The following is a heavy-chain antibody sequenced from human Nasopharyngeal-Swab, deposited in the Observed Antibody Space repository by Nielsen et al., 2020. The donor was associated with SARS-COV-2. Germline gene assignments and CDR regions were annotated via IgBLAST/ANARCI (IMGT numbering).Heavy chain of an antibody. J-gene: IGHJ4*02. CDR1: GYTLTELS. D-gene: IGHD3-3*01. CDR3: ATPAPRQNLRFLEWWHWDQKYYFDY. V-gene: IGHV1-24*01. CDR2: FDPEDGET. Sequence: ASVKVSCKVSGYTLTELSMHWVRQAPGKGLEWMGGFDPEDGETIYAQKFQGRVTMTEDTSTDTAYMELNSLRSEDTAVYYCATPAPRQNLRFLEWWHWDQKYYFDYWGQGTLVTVSS.